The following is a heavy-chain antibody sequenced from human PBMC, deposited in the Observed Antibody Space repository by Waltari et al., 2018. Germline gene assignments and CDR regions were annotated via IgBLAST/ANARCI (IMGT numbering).Heavy chain of an antibody. D-gene: IGHD3-22*01. CDR2: ISGSGGST. Sequence: EVQLLESGGGLVQPGGSLRLSCAASGFTFSSYAMSWVRQAPGKGLEWVSAISGSGGSTYYADSVKGRFTISRDNSKNTLYLQMNSLRAEDTAVYYCAKDPRDNMIVVPNGGYWGQGTLVTVSS. J-gene: IGHJ4*02. CDR3: AKDPRDNMIVVPNGGY. V-gene: IGHV3-23*01. CDR1: GFTFSSYA.